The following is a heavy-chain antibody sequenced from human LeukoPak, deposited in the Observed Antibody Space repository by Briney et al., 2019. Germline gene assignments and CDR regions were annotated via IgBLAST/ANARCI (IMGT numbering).Heavy chain of an antibody. D-gene: IGHD4-23*01. J-gene: IGHJ4*02. Sequence: ASVKVSCKASGYTFTDYYMHWVQQAPGKGLEWMGRVDPEDGETIYAEKFQGRVTITADTSTDTAYVELSSLRSEDTAVYYCTSYGGKPHYYFDYWGQGTLVTVSS. CDR3: TSYGGKPHYYFDY. V-gene: IGHV1-69-2*01. CDR2: VDPEDGET. CDR1: GYTFTDYY.